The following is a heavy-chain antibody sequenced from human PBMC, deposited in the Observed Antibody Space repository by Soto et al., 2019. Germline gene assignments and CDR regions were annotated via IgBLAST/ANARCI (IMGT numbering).Heavy chain of an antibody. CDR2: INHSGST. J-gene: IGHJ4*02. CDR3: ARVTFSYAGDY. D-gene: IGHD1-26*01. Sequence: ASGTLSLTCAVYGGSFSGYYLSWFRQPPGKGLEWIGEINHSGSTNYNPSLKSRVTISVDTSKNQFSLKLSSVTAADTAVYYCARVTFSYAGDYWGQGTLVTVSS. V-gene: IGHV4-34*01. CDR1: GGSFSGYY.